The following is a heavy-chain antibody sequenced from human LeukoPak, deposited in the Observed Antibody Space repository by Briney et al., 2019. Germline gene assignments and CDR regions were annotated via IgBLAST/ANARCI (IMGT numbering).Heavy chain of an antibody. J-gene: IGHJ4*02. CDR2: VYSGGNT. D-gene: IGHD3-16*01. Sequence: PGGSLRLSCAASGFTVSSYYMTWVRHAPGKGLDWVSIVYSGGNTYYTDSVKGRFTVSRDNSKNTLYLQMNSLRAEDTAVYYCAMNSFDYHCTLNYWGQGTLVTVSS. V-gene: IGHV3-66*01. CDR1: GFTVSSYY. CDR3: AMNSFDYHCTLNY.